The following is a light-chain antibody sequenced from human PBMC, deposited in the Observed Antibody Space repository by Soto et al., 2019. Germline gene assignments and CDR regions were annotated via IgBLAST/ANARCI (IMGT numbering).Light chain of an antibody. CDR3: GSWDSSLSAYV. CDR2: DDN. V-gene: IGLV1-51*01. CDR1: SSNIGGNS. Sequence: QSVLTQPPSVSAAPGQKVTISCSGSSSNIGGNSVSWYQQLPGTAPKLLIYDDNKRPSGIPDRFSGYKSGTSATLGITGFQTGDEADYYCGSWDSSLSAYVYGTGTNVTVL. J-gene: IGLJ1*01.